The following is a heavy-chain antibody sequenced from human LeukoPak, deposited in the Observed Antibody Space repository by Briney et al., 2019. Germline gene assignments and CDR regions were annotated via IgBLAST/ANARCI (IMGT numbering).Heavy chain of an antibody. CDR3: ARERFSSGWTDY. V-gene: IGHV3-30*04. J-gene: IGHJ4*02. D-gene: IGHD6-19*01. Sequence: GRSLRLSCAASGFTFNHYALHWVRQAPGKGLEWVALISYDGSDKYYADSVKGRFTISRDNSKDTLYLQMNSLRTEDTAVYYCARERFSSGWTDYWGQGTLVTVPS. CDR1: GFTFNHYA. CDR2: ISYDGSDK.